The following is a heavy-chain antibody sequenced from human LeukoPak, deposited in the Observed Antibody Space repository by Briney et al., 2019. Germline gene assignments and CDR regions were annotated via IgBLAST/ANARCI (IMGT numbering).Heavy chain of an antibody. D-gene: IGHD3-3*01. V-gene: IGHV1-2*02. CDR1: GYTFTDYY. Sequence: GPVKVSCKASGYTFTDYYMHWLRQAPGQGLEWMGWMHPNSGGTNCAQKFQGRVTMTRDTSISTAYMDLSSLRSDDTAVYYCARHTTIFGVAIIDIWGQGTMVTVSS. CDR2: MHPNSGGT. CDR3: ARHTTIFGVAIIDI. J-gene: IGHJ3*02.